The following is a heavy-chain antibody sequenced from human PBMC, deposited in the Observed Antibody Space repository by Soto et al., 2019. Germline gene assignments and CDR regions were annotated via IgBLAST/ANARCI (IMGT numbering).Heavy chain of an antibody. V-gene: IGHV5-51*01. CDR3: AASIFYYGMDV. CDR1: GYTFTNYW. J-gene: IGHJ6*02. Sequence: GESLKISCKGSGYTFTNYWIGWVRQMPGKGLEWMGIIYPGDSDTKYNPSFQGQVTISADKSITTTYLRWTSLKASGTAIYCCAASIFYYGMDVWGQGTTVTVSS. CDR2: IYPGDSDT.